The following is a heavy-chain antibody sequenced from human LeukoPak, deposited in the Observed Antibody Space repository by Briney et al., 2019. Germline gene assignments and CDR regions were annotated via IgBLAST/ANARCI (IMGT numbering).Heavy chain of an antibody. CDR2: ISSSGSTI. D-gene: IGHD3-10*01. CDR1: GFTFSSYE. CDR3: AKEFYSGSGSSHFDY. Sequence: PGGSLRLSCAASGFTFSSYEMNWVRQAPGKGLEWVSYISSSGSTIYYADSVKGRFTISRDNAKNSLYLQMNSLRAEDTAVYYCAKEFYSGSGSSHFDYWGQGTLVTVSS. J-gene: IGHJ4*02. V-gene: IGHV3-48*03.